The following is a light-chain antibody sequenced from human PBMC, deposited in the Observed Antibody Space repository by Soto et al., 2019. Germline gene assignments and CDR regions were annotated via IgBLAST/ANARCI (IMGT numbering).Light chain of an antibody. CDR2: GAS. Sequence: EIVVTQSPATLSVSPGERATLACRASQSVSSNSAWYQQKPGQAPRLLIYGASTRATGIPARFSGSGSGTEFTLTISSLQSEDFAVYYCQQYNNWPPWTFGQGTKVDI. CDR1: QSVSSN. V-gene: IGKV3-15*01. J-gene: IGKJ1*01. CDR3: QQYNNWPPWT.